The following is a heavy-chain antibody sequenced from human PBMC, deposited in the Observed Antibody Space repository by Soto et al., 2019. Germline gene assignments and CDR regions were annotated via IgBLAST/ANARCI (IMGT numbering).Heavy chain of an antibody. D-gene: IGHD6-13*01. CDR2: IYPDDSDT. V-gene: IGHV5-51*01. CDR3: ARIPFAATGFYFDY. J-gene: IGHJ4*02. Sequence: GESLKISCKASGYNFNNYWIGWVRQMPEKGLEWMGFIYPDDSDTKYSPSFQGQVTNSVDKSITTASLQWSSLKASDTAMYYCARIPFAATGFYFDYWAQGTLVTVSS. CDR1: GYNFNNYW.